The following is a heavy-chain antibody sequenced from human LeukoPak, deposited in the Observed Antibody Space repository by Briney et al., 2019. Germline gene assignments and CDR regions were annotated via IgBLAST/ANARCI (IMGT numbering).Heavy chain of an antibody. CDR1: GGSISSYY. CDR3: ARVLCGGGSCLFDY. V-gene: IGHV4-59*01. CDR2: IYYSGST. D-gene: IGHD2-15*01. J-gene: IGHJ4*02. Sequence: SETLSLTCTVSGGSISSYYWSWIRQPPGKGLEWIGYIYYSGSTNYNPSLKSRVTISVDTSKNQFSLKLSSVTAADTAVYYCARVLCGGGSCLFDYWGQGTLATVSS.